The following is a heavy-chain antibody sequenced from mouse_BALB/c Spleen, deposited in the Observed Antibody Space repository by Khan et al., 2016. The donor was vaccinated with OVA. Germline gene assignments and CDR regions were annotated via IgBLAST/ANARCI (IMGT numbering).Heavy chain of an antibody. CDR3: ARDYGSSYRYFDV. D-gene: IGHD1-1*01. J-gene: IGHJ1*01. CDR2: ISTYYGDA. V-gene: IGHV1S137*01. Sequence: QVQLQQSGAELVRPGVSVKISCKGSGYTFTDYAMHWVKQSHAKSLEWIGVISTYYGDANHNQKFKGKATMTVDKSSSTAYMELARLTSEDSAIYYCARDYGSSYRYFDVWGAGTTVTVSS. CDR1: GYTFTDYA.